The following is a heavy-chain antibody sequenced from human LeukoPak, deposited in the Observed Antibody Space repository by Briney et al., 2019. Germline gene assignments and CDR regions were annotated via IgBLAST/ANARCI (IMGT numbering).Heavy chain of an antibody. J-gene: IGHJ6*02. V-gene: IGHV3-66*01. Sequence: GGSLRLSCAASGFTVSSNYMSWVRQAPGKGLEWVSVIYSGGSTYYAASVKGRFTISRDNSKNTLYLQMNSLRAEDTAVYYCARGLFPITIFGIEYYYGMDVWGQGTTVTVSS. CDR1: GFTVSSNY. CDR2: IYSGGST. D-gene: IGHD3-3*01. CDR3: ARGLFPITIFGIEYYYGMDV.